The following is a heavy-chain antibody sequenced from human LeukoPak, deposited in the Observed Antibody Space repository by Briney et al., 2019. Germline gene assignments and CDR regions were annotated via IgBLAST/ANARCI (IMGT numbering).Heavy chain of an antibody. V-gene: IGHV4-4*07. CDR3: ARGTPDGYSGYDLFDY. Sequence: SETLSLTCTVSGGSISSYYWSRIRQPAGKGLEWIGRIYTSGSTNYNPSLKSRVTMSVDTSKNQFSLKLSSVTAADTAVYYCARGTPDGYSGYDLFDYWGQGTLVTVSS. CDR2: IYTSGST. J-gene: IGHJ4*02. D-gene: IGHD5-12*01. CDR1: GGSISSYY.